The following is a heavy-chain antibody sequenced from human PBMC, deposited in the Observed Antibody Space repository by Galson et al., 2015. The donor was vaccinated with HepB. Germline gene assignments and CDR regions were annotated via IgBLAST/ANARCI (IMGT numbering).Heavy chain of an antibody. Sequence: PALVKPTQTLTLTCTFSGFSLSTSGVGVAWVRQPPGKALEWLALIYWNPGDKLYNPSLKDRLTITKDTSKNQVVLTMTNMDPVDTATYYCAHRRWLLNFWSDDYWGQGTLVTVSS. V-gene: IGHV2-5*01. D-gene: IGHD3-3*01. CDR3: AHRRWLLNFWSDDY. CDR1: GFSLSTSGVG. J-gene: IGHJ4*02. CDR2: IYWNPGDK.